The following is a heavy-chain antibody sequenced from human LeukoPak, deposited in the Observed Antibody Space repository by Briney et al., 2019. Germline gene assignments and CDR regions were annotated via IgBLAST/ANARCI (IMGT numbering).Heavy chain of an antibody. Sequence: GGSLRLSCVASGFTFSSYWMHWVRQPPGKGLVWISRINTDGSSTTYADSVKGRFTISRDNAKNTLYLEMNSLRAEDTAVYYCVKDLTGGSYNLDYWGQGTLVTVSS. D-gene: IGHD1-26*01. J-gene: IGHJ4*02. CDR2: INTDGSST. CDR3: VKDLTGGSYNLDY. CDR1: GFTFSSYW. V-gene: IGHV3-74*01.